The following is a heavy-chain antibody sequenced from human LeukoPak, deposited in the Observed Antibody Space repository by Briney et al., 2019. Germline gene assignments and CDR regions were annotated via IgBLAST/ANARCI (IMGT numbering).Heavy chain of an antibody. J-gene: IGHJ3*02. CDR2: IYSVVSP. Sequence: GGSLRLSCAASGFTVSSNYMSWVRQAPGKGLEWVSVIYSVVSPYSAYSVKGRFTISRDNSKNTLYLQMNSLRAEDTAVYYCARRCSGGSCYSVGAFDIWGQGTMVTVSS. CDR3: ARRCSGGSCYSVGAFDI. CDR1: GFTVSSNY. D-gene: IGHD2-15*01. V-gene: IGHV3-53*01.